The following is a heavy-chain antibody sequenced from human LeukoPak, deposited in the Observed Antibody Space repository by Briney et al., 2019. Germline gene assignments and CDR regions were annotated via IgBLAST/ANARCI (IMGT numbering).Heavy chain of an antibody. Sequence: SETLSLTCTVSGHSICSGHYWGSIRQPPGKGLEWIGSLYNSGTTYYNPSLKSRVTISVDTSKNQFSLKLSSVTAADTAVYYCARDLVGATGWDAFDIWGQGTMVTVSS. D-gene: IGHD1-26*01. CDR2: LYNSGTT. CDR3: ARDLVGATGWDAFDI. J-gene: IGHJ3*02. CDR1: GHSICSGHY. V-gene: IGHV4-38-2*02.